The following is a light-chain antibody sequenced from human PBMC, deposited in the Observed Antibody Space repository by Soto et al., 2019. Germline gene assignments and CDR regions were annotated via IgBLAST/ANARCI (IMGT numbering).Light chain of an antibody. CDR2: GAS. CDR1: ESVSSNY. V-gene: IGKV3-20*01. J-gene: IGKJ1*01. CDR3: PQYGTSPRT. Sequence: EIVLTQSPGTLSLSPGERATLSCRDTESVSSNYLAWYQQKTGQAPRVLIYGASIRATGISDRFSGSGSATDFTLTISRLAPEDFSVYYCPQYGTSPRTFGQGTKVEIK.